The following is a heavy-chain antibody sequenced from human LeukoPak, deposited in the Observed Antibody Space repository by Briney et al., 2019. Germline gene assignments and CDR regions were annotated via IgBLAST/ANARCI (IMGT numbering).Heavy chain of an antibody. J-gene: IGHJ5*02. CDR3: ARDQGPYCGGDCYLWDNWFDP. CDR2: ISAYNGNT. V-gene: IGHV1-18*01. D-gene: IGHD2-21*02. CDR1: GYTFTSYG. Sequence: VASVKVSCKASGYTFTSYGISWVRQAPGQGLEWMGWISAYNGNTNYAQKLQGRVTMTTDTSTSTAYMELRSLRSDDTAVYYCARDQGPYCGGDCYLWDNWFDPWGQGTLVTVSS.